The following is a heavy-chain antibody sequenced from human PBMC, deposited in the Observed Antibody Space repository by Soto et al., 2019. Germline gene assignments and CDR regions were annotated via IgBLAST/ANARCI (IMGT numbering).Heavy chain of an antibody. D-gene: IGHD3-3*02. J-gene: IGHJ6*02. CDR2: IMPIFGTP. Sequence: QVQLVQSGSEVKKPGSSVKVSCKASGGTFSSYAISWVRQVPGQGLEWMGGIMPIFGTPDYARKFQSRVTITADESTSIAYMELSSLRSEDTGVYYCARDKDRPQLGGNYYYIMDVWGQGTTVTVSS. CDR1: GGTFSSYA. V-gene: IGHV1-69*12. CDR3: ARDKDRPQLGGNYYYIMDV.